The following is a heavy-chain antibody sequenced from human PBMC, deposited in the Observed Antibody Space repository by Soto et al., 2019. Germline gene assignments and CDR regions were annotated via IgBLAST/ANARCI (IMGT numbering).Heavy chain of an antibody. CDR1: GGSTSSYY. Sequence: QVQLQESGPGLVKPSETLSLTCTVSGGSTSSYYWSWIRQPPGKGLEWIGYIYYSGSTNYNPSLKSRVTISVDTSKTQFSLKLSSVTAADTAVYYCARGDYGDYDGHYFDYWGQGTLVTVSS. CDR2: IYYSGST. V-gene: IGHV4-59*01. CDR3: ARGDYGDYDGHYFDY. D-gene: IGHD4-17*01. J-gene: IGHJ4*02.